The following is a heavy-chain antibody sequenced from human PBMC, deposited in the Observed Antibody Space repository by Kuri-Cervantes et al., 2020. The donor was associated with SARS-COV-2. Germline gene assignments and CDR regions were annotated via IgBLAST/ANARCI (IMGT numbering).Heavy chain of an antibody. Sequence: GESLKISCAASGFTFSNYRMSWVRQAPGKGLEWVANIKQDGSEKYYVDSVEGRFTISRDNAKNSLYLQMNSLRAEDTAVYYCARERGEIFGVVIYYHMDVWGKGTTVTVSS. CDR1: GFTFSNYR. D-gene: IGHD3-3*01. J-gene: IGHJ6*03. CDR2: IKQDGSEK. CDR3: ARERGEIFGVVIYYHMDV. V-gene: IGHV3-7*01.